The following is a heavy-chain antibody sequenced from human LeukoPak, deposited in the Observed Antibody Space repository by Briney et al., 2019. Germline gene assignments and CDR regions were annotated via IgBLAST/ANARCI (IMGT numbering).Heavy chain of an antibody. Sequence: GGSVTLLCGVSGLPQNSYDIRGLRQAPGGGGEWVSGMSGRGGSTYYAVSVKGRFTLSRDNSKNTLFLQINSLRVEDTALYYCAKGFAGSGWYATGKEFFDYRGQGNLVTVSS. CDR3: AKGFAGSGWYATGKEFFDY. V-gene: IGHV3-23*01. J-gene: IGHJ4*02. D-gene: IGHD6-19*01. CDR1: GLPQNSYD. CDR2: MSGRGGST.